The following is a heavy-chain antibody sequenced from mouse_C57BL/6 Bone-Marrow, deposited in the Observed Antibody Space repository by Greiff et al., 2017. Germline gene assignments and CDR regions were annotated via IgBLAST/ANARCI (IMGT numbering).Heavy chain of an antibody. V-gene: IGHV5-4*03. Sequence: EVKLVESGGGLVKPGGSLKLSCAASGFTFSSYAMSWVRQTPEKRLEWVATISDGGSYTYYPDNVKGRFTISRDNAKNNLYLQMSHLKSEDTAMYYCARARWLLRKDYFDYWGQGTTLTVSS. CDR1: GFTFSSYA. CDR3: ARARWLLRKDYFDY. CDR2: ISDGGSYT. J-gene: IGHJ2*01. D-gene: IGHD2-3*01.